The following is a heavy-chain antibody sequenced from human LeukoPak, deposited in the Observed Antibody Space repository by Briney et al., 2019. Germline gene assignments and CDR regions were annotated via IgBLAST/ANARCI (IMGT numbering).Heavy chain of an antibody. J-gene: IGHJ4*02. Sequence: PGGSLRLSCAASGFTFSSYAMSWVRQAPGKGLEWVSAISGSGGSTYYADSVKGRFTISRDNSKNTLYLQMNSLRAEDTAVYYCAKDLSRVRWYYYDSSGYYFDSFGGQGTLVTVSS. CDR1: GFTFSSYA. CDR2: ISGSGGST. CDR3: AKDLSRVRWYYYDSSGYYFDSF. D-gene: IGHD3-22*01. V-gene: IGHV3-23*01.